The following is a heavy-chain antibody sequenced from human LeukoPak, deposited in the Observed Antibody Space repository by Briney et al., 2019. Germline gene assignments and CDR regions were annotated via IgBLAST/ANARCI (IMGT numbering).Heavy chain of an antibody. Sequence: SETLSLTCTLSGGSISNYYWSWMRQSPGKELEWIGYIYYSGTTNYNPSLKSRMSLSVDTSKNQFSLKLASVTAADTAVYYCARSDTNAWYDYWGPGTLVTVSS. J-gene: IGHJ4*02. CDR1: GGSISNYY. CDR3: ARSDTNAWYDY. D-gene: IGHD6-13*01. CDR2: IYYSGTT. V-gene: IGHV4-59*01.